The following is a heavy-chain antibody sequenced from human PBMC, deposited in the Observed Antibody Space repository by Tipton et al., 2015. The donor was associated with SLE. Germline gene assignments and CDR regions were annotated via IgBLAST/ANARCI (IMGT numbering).Heavy chain of an antibody. D-gene: IGHD3-10*01. CDR2: INHSGST. V-gene: IGHV4-34*01. CDR1: GGSFSGYY. CDR3: ASLRTEYYYGSRADY. Sequence: TLSLTCAVYGGSFSGYYWSWIRQPPGKGLEWIGEINHSGSTNYNPSLKSRVTMSVDTSKNQFSLKLSSVTAADTAVYYCASLRTEYYYGSRADYWGQGTLVTVSS. J-gene: IGHJ4*02.